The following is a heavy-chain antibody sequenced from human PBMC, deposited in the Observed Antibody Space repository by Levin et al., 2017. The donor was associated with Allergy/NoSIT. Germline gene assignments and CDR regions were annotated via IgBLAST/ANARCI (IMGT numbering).Heavy chain of an antibody. CDR3: ARDPGTVVMNAFDI. Sequence: ASVKVSCKASGYTFTDYYIHWVRQAPGQGLKWMGWINPHSGGTDYAQKFQGRVTMTRDTSISTAYMELNRLRSDDTAVYYCARDPGTVVMNAFDIWGQGTMVTVSS. CDR1: GYTFTDYY. V-gene: IGHV1-2*02. CDR2: INPHSGGT. J-gene: IGHJ3*02. D-gene: IGHD2-2*01.